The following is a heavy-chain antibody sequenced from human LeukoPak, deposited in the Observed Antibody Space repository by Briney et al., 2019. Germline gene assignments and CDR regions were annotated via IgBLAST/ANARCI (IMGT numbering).Heavy chain of an antibody. CDR2: IYSGGST. CDR3: ARVVRRGIAAAESDY. J-gene: IGHJ4*02. V-gene: IGHV3-66*01. D-gene: IGHD6-13*01. Sequence: PGGSLRLSCAASGFTVSSNYMSWVRQAPGKGLEWVSVIYSGGSTYYADSVKGRFTISRDNSKNTLYLQMNSLRAEDTAVYYCARVVRRGIAAAESDYWGQGTLVTVSS. CDR1: GFTVSSNY.